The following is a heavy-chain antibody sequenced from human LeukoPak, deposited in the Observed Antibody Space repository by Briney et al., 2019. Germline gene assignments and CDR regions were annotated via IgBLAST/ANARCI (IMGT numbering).Heavy chain of an antibody. Sequence: GGSLRLSCAASGFTFSTYAMSWVRQAPGKGLEWVSIISGSGGSTYNADSVKGRFTISRDNSKNTLYLQMNSLRAEDTAVYYCAKYVLRFLEPGLNYYMDVWGKGTTVTVSS. J-gene: IGHJ6*03. D-gene: IGHD3-3*01. CDR1: GFTFSTYA. CDR3: AKYVLRFLEPGLNYYMDV. CDR2: ISGSGGST. V-gene: IGHV3-23*01.